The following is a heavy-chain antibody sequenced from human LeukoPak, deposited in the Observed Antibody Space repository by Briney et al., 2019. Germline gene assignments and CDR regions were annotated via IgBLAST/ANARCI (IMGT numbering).Heavy chain of an antibody. CDR1: GFTSSGYS. V-gene: IGHV3-48*01. Sequence: PGGSLRLSCAVSGFTSSGYSLKWGRQAPGKGLEWVSYISTNSKTIKYADSVKGRFAISRDNAKDFLYLQMTSLRAEDTAVYYWARYFASTGYLKEGDAIWGRGALVTVSS. CDR2: ISTNSKTI. CDR3: ARYFASTGYLKEGDAI. D-gene: IGHD3-22*01. J-gene: IGHJ3*01.